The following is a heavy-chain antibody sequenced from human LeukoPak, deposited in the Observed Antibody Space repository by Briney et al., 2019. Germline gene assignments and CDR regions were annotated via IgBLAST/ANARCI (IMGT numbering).Heavy chain of an antibody. Sequence: SETLSLTCTVSGGSISSGAYSWSWIRQHPGKGLEYIGYIYYSGNTYYRPSLKSRFTISVYTSKNQLSLKLSSVTAADTAVYYCARYITGTTRAFDIWGQGTLVTVSS. V-gene: IGHV4-31*02. CDR1: GGSISSGAYS. D-gene: IGHD1-20*01. CDR3: ARYITGTTRAFDI. CDR2: IYYSGNT. J-gene: IGHJ3*02.